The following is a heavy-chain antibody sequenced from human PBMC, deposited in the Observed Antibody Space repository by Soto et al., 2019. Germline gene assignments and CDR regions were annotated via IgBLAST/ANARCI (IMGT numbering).Heavy chain of an antibody. V-gene: IGHV2-5*01. CDR2: IYWNDDN. CDR1: GFSLSSDAVG. Sequence: QITLKESGPTLVKPTQTLTLTCTFSGFSLSSDAVGVNWIRQPPGKALEWLALIYWNDDNHYNPSLSSRLTITKDTSKNQVVLTMTNIDPVDTATYYCEHGSGWLSDYWGQGILVTVSS. J-gene: IGHJ4*02. D-gene: IGHD6-19*01. CDR3: EHGSGWLSDY.